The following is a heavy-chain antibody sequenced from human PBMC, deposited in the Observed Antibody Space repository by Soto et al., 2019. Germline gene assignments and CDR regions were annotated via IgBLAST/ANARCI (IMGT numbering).Heavy chain of an antibody. D-gene: IGHD4-17*01. J-gene: IGHJ4*02. CDR1: GYRFTNTW. CDR2: IFPGDSDS. V-gene: IGHV5-51*01. CDR3: ATTVTTLGLDS. Sequence: DVQLVQSGAEVKKPGESLQISCKCSGYRFTNTWIGWLRQMPGKGLEWMGAIFPGDSDSKYSPSFEGHVTITADKSITTAYLQWSSLKASDTAVYYGATTVTTLGLDSWGQGTLVIVSS.